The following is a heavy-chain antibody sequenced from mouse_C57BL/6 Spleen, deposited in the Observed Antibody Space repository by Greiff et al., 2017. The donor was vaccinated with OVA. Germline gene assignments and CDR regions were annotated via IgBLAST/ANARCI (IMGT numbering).Heavy chain of an antibody. Sequence: VKLMESGAELVRPGASVKLSCKASGYTFTDYYINWVKQRPGQGLEWIARIYPGSGNTYYNEKFKGKATLTAEKSSSTAYMQLSSLTSEDSAVYFCARGGYGSFYFDYWGQGTTLTVSS. CDR3: ARGGYGSFYFDY. D-gene: IGHD1-1*01. CDR2: IYPGSGNT. CDR1: GYTFTDYY. V-gene: IGHV1-76*01. J-gene: IGHJ2*01.